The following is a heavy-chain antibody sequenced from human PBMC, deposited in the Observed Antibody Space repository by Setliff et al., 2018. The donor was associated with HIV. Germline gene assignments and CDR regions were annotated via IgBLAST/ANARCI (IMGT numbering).Heavy chain of an antibody. V-gene: IGHV3-23*01. J-gene: IGHJ4*02. D-gene: IGHD4-4*01. Sequence: GGSLRLSCAASGFTFSNYAMSWVRQAPGTGLEWVSVISGSAGTTYYADSVKGRFTVSRDNSNNTVYLQMNSLRAEDTAMYYCAKTQTVITVYGPFDSWGQGTPVTVSS. CDR3: AKTQTVITVYGPFDS. CDR1: GFTFSNYA. CDR2: ISGSAGTT.